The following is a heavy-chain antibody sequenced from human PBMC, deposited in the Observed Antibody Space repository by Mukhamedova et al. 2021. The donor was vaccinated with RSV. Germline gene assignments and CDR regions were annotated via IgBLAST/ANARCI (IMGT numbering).Heavy chain of an antibody. V-gene: IGHV1-2*02. D-gene: IGHD2-2*02. CDR2: INPKSGGT. CDR3: ARVGYCSGATCHTVGWFDP. J-gene: IGHJ5*02. Sequence: EYMGWINPKSGGTHYPQKSQGRITMTSDTSITTVYMELSGLRPDDTAIYYCARVGYCSGATCHTVGWFDPWGQGTLVTVSS.